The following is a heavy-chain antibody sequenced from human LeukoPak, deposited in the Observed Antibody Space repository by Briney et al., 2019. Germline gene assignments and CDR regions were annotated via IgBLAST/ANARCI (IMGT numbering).Heavy chain of an antibody. D-gene: IGHD5-18*01. V-gene: IGHV4-39*01. CDR1: GGSISSSSYY. CDR2: IYYSGST. CDR3: ARQRVQLWPTYRPLYYFDY. J-gene: IGHJ4*02. Sequence: PSETLSLTCTVSGGSISSSSYYWGWIRQPPGKGLEWIGSIYYSGSTYYNPSLKSRVTISVDTSKNQFSLKLSSVTAADTAVYYCARQRVQLWPTYRPLYYFDYWGQGTLVTVSS.